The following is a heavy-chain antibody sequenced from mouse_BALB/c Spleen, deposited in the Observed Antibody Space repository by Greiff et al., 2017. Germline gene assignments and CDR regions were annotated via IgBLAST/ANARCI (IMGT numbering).Heavy chain of an antibody. CDR1: GFNIKDYY. J-gene: IGHJ2*01. CDR2: IDPENGDT. Sequence: VQLQQSGAELVRSGASVKLSCTASGFNIKDYYMHWVKQRPEQGLEWIGWIDPENGDTEYAPKFQGKATMTADTSSNTAYLQLSSLTSEDSAVYYCARRGYYFDYWGQGTTLTVSS. CDR3: ARRGYYFDY. V-gene: IGHV14-4*02.